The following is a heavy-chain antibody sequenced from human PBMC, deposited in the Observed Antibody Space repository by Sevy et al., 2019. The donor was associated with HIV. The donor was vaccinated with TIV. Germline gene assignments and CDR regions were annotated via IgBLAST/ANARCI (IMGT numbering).Heavy chain of an antibody. V-gene: IGHV3-7*02. CDR1: AINIRDYW. D-gene: IGHD6-25*01. Sequence: GGSLRLSCEASAINIRDYWMNWVRQAPGKGLEWVANINPDGSKIYYAESVKGRFTISRDSAKNSVFLQMTSLRAEATAGYYCVRAIQLAASYWGQGMLVTVSS. J-gene: IGHJ4*02. CDR3: VRAIQLAASY. CDR2: INPDGSKI.